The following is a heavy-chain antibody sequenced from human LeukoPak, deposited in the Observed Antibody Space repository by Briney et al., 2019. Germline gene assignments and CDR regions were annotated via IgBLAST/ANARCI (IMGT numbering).Heavy chain of an antibody. J-gene: IGHJ6*02. Sequence: SETLSLTCAVYGGSFSGYYWSWIRQPPGKGLEWIGEINHSGSTNYNPSLKSRVTISVDTSKNQFSLKLSSVTAADTAVYYCARFYDNIYYYCGMDVWGQGTTVTVSS. V-gene: IGHV4-34*01. CDR3: ARFYDNIYYYCGMDV. CDR1: GGSFSGYY. D-gene: IGHD3-9*01. CDR2: INHSGST.